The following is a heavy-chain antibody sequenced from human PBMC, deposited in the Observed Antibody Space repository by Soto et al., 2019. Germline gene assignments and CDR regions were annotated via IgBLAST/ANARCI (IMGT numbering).Heavy chain of an antibody. CDR1: GFTFSSYA. Sequence: GGSLRLSCAASGFTFSSYAMSWVRQAPGKGLEWVSAISGSGGSTYYADSVKGRFTISRDNSKNTLYLQMNSLRAEDTAVYYCAKKWRHSSIAAAGKGYFDYWGQGTLVTVSS. D-gene: IGHD6-13*01. J-gene: IGHJ4*02. CDR2: ISGSGGST. CDR3: AKKWRHSSIAAAGKGYFDY. V-gene: IGHV3-23*01.